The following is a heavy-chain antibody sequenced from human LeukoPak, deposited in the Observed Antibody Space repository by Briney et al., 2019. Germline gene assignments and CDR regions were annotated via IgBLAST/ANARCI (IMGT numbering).Heavy chain of an antibody. J-gene: IGHJ5*02. Sequence: ASVKASCKVSGYTLTELSMHWVRQAPGKGLEWMGGLDPEDGETIYAQKFQGRVTMTEDTSTDTAYMELSSLRSEDTAVYYCATVHGGDYYDSSGYRTNWFDPWGQGTLVTVSS. CDR1: GYTLTELS. CDR3: ATVHGGDYYDSSGYRTNWFDP. D-gene: IGHD3-22*01. CDR2: LDPEDGET. V-gene: IGHV1-24*01.